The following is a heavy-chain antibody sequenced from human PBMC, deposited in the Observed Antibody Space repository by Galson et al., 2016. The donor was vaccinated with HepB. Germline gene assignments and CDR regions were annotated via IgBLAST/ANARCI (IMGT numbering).Heavy chain of an antibody. CDR3: TRDRTEHDIWTGSFDF. V-gene: IGHV3-69-1*01. CDR1: GFTFSAHY. J-gene: IGHJ3*01. Sequence: SLRLSCAASGFTFSAHYMNWVRQAPGKGLEWLSHISPSGSIYSAGSVRGRFTVSRDNAKNSLSLQMNSLRDDDTAIYYCTRDRTEHDIWTGSFDFWGQGTSVIVSS. CDR2: ISPSGSI. D-gene: IGHD3-9*01.